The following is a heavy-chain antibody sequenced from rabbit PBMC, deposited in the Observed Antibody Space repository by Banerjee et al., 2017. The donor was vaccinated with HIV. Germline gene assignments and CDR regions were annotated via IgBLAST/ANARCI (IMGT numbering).Heavy chain of an antibody. Sequence: LEESGGGLVKPGGTLTLTCTVSGFSFSSNWICWVRQAPGKGLEWIACIDTNDGDTDYANWPKGRFTISKTSSTTVTLQMTSLTAADTATYFCGSDLGASGAYGIDLWGPGTLVTVS. CDR1: GFSFSSNW. D-gene: IGHD6-1*01. CDR2: IDTNDGDT. J-gene: IGHJ4*01. V-gene: IGHV1S45*01. CDR3: GSDLGASGAYGIDL.